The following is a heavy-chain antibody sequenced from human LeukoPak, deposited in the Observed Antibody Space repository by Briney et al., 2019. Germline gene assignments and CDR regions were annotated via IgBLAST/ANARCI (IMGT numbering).Heavy chain of an antibody. CDR1: GYTFSSYD. J-gene: IGHJ5*02. Sequence: ASVKVSCKASGYTFSSYDINWVRQATGRGLEWMGWMNPNSGNTGYAQKFQDRVTMTRNTSISTAYMELSSLRSEDTAVYYCARGKYSSSWHHWFDPWGQGTLVTVSS. CDR2: MNPNSGNT. V-gene: IGHV1-8*01. D-gene: IGHD6-13*01. CDR3: ARGKYSSSWHHWFDP.